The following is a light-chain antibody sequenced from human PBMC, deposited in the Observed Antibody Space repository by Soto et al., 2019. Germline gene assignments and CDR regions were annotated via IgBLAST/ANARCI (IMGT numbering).Light chain of an antibody. CDR2: DVS. Sequence: QSVLTQPASVSGSPGQSITISCTGTSSDVGGYNYVSWYQQHPGKAPKLMIYDVSNRPSGVSNRFSGSKSGNTASLTISGRQAEDEADYYCSSYTSSSTLPYVFGTGTKLTVL. J-gene: IGLJ1*01. V-gene: IGLV2-14*01. CDR1: SSDVGGYNY. CDR3: SSYTSSSTLPYV.